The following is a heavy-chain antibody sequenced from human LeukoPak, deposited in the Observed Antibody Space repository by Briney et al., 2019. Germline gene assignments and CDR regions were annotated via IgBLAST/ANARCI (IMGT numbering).Heavy chain of an antibody. J-gene: IGHJ6*03. D-gene: IGHD3-22*01. CDR3: ARASKTYYDSSGYYLYYYYYYMDV. Sequence: GASVKVSFKASGVTFSSYAISWVRQAPGQGLEWMGGIIPIFGTANYAQKFQGRVTITTDESTSTAYMELSILRSEDTAVYYCARASKTYYDSSGYYLYYYYYYMDVWGKGTTVTV. V-gene: IGHV1-69*05. CDR2: IIPIFGTA. CDR1: GVTFSSYA.